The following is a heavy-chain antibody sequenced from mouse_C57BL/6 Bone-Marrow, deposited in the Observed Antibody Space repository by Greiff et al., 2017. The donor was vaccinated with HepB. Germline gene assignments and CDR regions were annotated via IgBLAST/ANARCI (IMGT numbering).Heavy chain of an antibody. CDR3: ASGGHDYDSSSYYFDY. J-gene: IGHJ2*01. V-gene: IGHV5-4*01. CDR1: GFTFSSYA. D-gene: IGHD1-1*01. Sequence: EVHLVESGGGLVKPGGSLKLSCAASGFTFSSYAMSWVRQTPEKRLEWVATISDGGSYTYYPDNVKGRFTISRDNAKNNLYLQMSHLKSEDTAMYYCASGGHDYDSSSYYFDYWGQGTTLTVSS. CDR2: ISDGGSYT.